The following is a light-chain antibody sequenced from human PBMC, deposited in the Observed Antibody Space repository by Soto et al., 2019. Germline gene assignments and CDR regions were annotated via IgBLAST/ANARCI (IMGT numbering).Light chain of an antibody. V-gene: IGLV2-14*01. CDR3: SSYTSSSTLV. J-gene: IGLJ1*01. CDR1: SSDVGGYNY. CDR2: DVS. Sequence: QSVLTQPASVSGSPGQSITISCTGTSSDVGGYNYVSWYQQHPGKATKLMIYDVSNRPSGVSNRFSGSKSGNTASLTFSGLQAEDEADYYCSSYTSSSTLVFGTGTRSPS.